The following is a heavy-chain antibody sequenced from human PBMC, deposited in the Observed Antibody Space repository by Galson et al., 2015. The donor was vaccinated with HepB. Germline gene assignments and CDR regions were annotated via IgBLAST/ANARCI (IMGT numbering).Heavy chain of an antibody. D-gene: IGHD3-3*01. Sequence: SLRLSCAASGFTFSNYCMSWVRQAPGKGLEWVASIKQDGSEKYYVDSVKGRFTISRDNARNSLYLQMNSLRAENTAVYYCAREFWSTYYIQQFYGMDVWGQGTTVTVSS. J-gene: IGHJ6*02. V-gene: IGHV3-7*05. CDR3: AREFWSTYYIQQFYGMDV. CDR1: GFTFSNYC. CDR2: IKQDGSEK.